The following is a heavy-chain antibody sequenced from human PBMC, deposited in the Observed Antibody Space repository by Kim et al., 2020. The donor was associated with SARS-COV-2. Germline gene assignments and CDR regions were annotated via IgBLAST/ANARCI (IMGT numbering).Heavy chain of an antibody. Sequence: GGSLRLSCEVSGFTFSNYAMSWVRQAPGKGLEWCSAISPLGDYIYYADSVKGRFTNSRDNSKNTLYLQLNSLRVEDAAVYFCVRQDYTGTADKFVAGWFDSWGQGTLVTVSS. V-gene: IGHV3-23*01. CDR3: VRQDYTGTADKFVAGWFDS. D-gene: IGHD4-17*01. CDR1: GFTFSNYA. CDR2: ISPLGDYI. J-gene: IGHJ5*01.